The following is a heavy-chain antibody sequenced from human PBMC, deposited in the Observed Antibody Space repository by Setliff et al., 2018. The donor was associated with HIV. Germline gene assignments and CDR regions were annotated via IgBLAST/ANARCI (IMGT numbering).Heavy chain of an antibody. CDR3: ARGNYYASGLDY. CDR1: GGSISSYY. CDR2: IYYSGST. Sequence: SETLSLTCTVSGGSISSYYWSWIRQPPGKGLEWIGYIYYSGSTNYNPSLKSRVTISVDTSKNQFSLKLSSVTAADTAVYYCARGNYYASGLDYWGQGTLVTVSS. J-gene: IGHJ4*02. D-gene: IGHD1-26*01. V-gene: IGHV4-59*08.